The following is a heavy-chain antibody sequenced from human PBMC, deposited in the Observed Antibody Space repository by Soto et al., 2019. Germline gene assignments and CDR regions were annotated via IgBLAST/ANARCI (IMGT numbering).Heavy chain of an antibody. J-gene: IGHJ6*02. Sequence: QVQLVQSGAEVKKPGASVKVSCKASGYTFTGYYMHWVRQAPGQGLEWMGWINPNSGGTNYAQKFQGRVTMTRDTSISTAYMELSRLRSDDTAVYYCAREKYSDGYTYGMDVWGQGTTVTVSS. CDR2: INPNSGGT. D-gene: IGHD5-18*01. V-gene: IGHV1-2*02. CDR1: GYTFTGYY. CDR3: AREKYSDGYTYGMDV.